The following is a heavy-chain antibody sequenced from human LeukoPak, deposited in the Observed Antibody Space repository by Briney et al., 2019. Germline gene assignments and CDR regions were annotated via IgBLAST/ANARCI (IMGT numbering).Heavy chain of an antibody. Sequence: SETLSLTCAVYGGSFSGYYWSWIRQSSGKGLEWIGEINHSGSTNYNPSLKSRVTISLDTSKNQFSLKLSSVTAADTAVYYCARGDYYDSSGYYDYWGQGTLVTVSS. CDR3: ARGDYYDSSGYYDY. CDR2: INHSGST. D-gene: IGHD3-22*01. CDR1: GGSFSGYY. J-gene: IGHJ4*02. V-gene: IGHV4-34*01.